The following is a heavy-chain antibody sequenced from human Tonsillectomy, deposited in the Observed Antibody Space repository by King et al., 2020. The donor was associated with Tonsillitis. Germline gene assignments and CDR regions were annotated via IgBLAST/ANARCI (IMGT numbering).Heavy chain of an antibody. J-gene: IGHJ4*02. CDR3: AKDLVVAPTSIGDY. V-gene: IGHV3-30*18. CDR2: ISYDGSNK. CDR1: GFTFSSYV. D-gene: IGHD2-15*01. Sequence: VQLVESGGGVVQPGRSLRLSCAASGFTFSSYVMHWVRQAPGKGLEWVAVISYDGSNKYYADSVKGRFTNSRDNSKNTLYLQMNSLRAEDTAVYYCAKDLVVAPTSIGDYRGQGTLVTVSP.